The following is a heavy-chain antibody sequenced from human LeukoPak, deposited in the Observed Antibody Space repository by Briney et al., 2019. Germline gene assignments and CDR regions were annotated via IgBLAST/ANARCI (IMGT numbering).Heavy chain of an antibody. CDR2: IIPIFGTA. D-gene: IGHD3-22*01. CDR1: GGTFSSYA. CDR3: ARDRTPYYYDSSGERGAFDI. J-gene: IGHJ3*02. Sequence: GSSMKVSCKASGGTFSSYAISWVRQAPGQGLEWMGGIIPIFGTANYAQKFQGRVTITTDESTSTAYMELSSLRSEDTAVYYCARDRTPYYYDSSGERGAFDIWGQGTMVTVSS. V-gene: IGHV1-69*05.